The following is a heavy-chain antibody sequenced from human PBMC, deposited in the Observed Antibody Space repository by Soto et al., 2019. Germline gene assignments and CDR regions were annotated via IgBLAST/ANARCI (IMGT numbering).Heavy chain of an antibody. CDR1: GGSISSGGYY. CDR2: IYYSWST. Sequence: QVQLQESGPGLVKPSQTLSLTCTVSGGSISSGGYYWSWIRQHPGKGLEWIGYIYYSWSTYYNPSLKSRVTISVDTSKNQFSLKLSSVTAADTAVYYCARAPGKSARPSHRYNWFDPWGQGTLVTVSS. D-gene: IGHD6-6*01. J-gene: IGHJ5*02. CDR3: ARAPGKSARPSHRYNWFDP. V-gene: IGHV4-31*03.